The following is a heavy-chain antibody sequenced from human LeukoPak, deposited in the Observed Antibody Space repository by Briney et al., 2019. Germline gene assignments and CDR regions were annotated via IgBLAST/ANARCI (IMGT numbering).Heavy chain of an antibody. V-gene: IGHV3-21*01. CDR1: GFTFSSYS. D-gene: IGHD6-6*01. J-gene: IGHJ4*02. CDR2: ISSSSSYI. Sequence: GGSLRLSCAASGFTFSSYSMNWVRQAPGKGLEWASSISSSSSYIYYADSVKGRFTISRDNAKNSLYLQMNSLRAEDTAVYYCASLRDDKSIAARIDYWGQGTLVTVSS. CDR3: ASLRDDKSIAARIDY.